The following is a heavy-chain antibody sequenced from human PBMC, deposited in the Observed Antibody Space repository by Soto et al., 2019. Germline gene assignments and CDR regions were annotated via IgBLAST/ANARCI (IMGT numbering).Heavy chain of an antibody. CDR1: GFTFSSND. D-gene: IGHD3-22*01. J-gene: IGHJ3*01. CDR3: ATRPLLPGAP. CDR2: IYSGGST. V-gene: IGHV3-53*01. Sequence: EVQLVESGGGLIQPGGSLRPSCAASGFTFSSNDMNWVRQAPGKGLEWVSLIYSGGSTYYADSVKGRFTISRDNSKNTXXXXXXSLRAEDTAVYYCATRPLLPGAPWGQGTMVTVSS.